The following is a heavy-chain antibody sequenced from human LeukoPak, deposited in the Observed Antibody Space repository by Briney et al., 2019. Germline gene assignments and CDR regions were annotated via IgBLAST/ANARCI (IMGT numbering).Heavy chain of an antibody. CDR1: GYTFTSND. Sequence: GASVKVSCKASGYTFTSNDINWVRQATGQGLEWTGWMNPNSGNTGYAQKFQGRVAMTRNTSISTAYMELSSLRSEDTAVYYCARGTVCGSGGKCSGSWYYDYWGQGTLVTVSS. J-gene: IGHJ4*02. CDR2: MNPNSGNT. CDR3: ARGTVCGSGGKCSGSWYYDY. D-gene: IGHD6-13*01. V-gene: IGHV1-8*01.